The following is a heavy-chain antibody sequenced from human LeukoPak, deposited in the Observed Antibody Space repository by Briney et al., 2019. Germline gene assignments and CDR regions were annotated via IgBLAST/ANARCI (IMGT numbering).Heavy chain of an antibody. J-gene: IGHJ4*02. CDR3: ARVTGYMIEDYFDY. V-gene: IGHV4-59*01. D-gene: IGHD3-22*01. CDR1: GGSISSYH. CDR2: IYYSWST. Sequence: PSETLSLTCTVSGGSISSYHWSGIRQPPGKGRECIGYIYYSWSTNYNPSLKRLVTISVKTSKNQFSLKPSSVTAADTAVYYCARVTGYMIEDYFDYWGQGTLVTVSS.